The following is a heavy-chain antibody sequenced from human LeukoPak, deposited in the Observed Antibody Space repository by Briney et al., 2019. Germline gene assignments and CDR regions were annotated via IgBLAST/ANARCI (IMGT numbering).Heavy chain of an antibody. Sequence: GGSLRLSCAASGFTFSSYSMNWVRQAPGKGLEWVSYISSSSSTIYYADSVEGRFTISRDNAKNSLYLQMNSLRAEDTAVYYCARDSTHDSSGYVYPDYWGQGTLVTVSS. D-gene: IGHD3-22*01. CDR1: GFTFSSYS. V-gene: IGHV3-48*01. CDR2: ISSSSSTI. CDR3: ARDSTHDSSGYVYPDY. J-gene: IGHJ4*02.